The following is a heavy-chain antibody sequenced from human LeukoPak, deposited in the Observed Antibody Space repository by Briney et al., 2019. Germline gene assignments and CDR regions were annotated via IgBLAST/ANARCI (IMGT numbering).Heavy chain of an antibody. CDR1: GFTFSSYS. V-gene: IGHV3-23*01. D-gene: IGHD7-27*01. J-gene: IGHJ2*01. CDR2: ITGSSTWT. CDR3: ARELVSLGTGYFDL. Sequence: PGESLRLSCAVSGFTFSSYSMTWVRQAPGKGLEWVSGITGSSTWTYYADSVRGRFTISRDNSKNTLHLQMNNLTADDTAIYYCARELVSLGTGYFDLWGRGTLVTVSS.